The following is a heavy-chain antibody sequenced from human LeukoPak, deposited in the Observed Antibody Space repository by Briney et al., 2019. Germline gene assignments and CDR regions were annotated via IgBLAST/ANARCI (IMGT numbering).Heavy chain of an antibody. CDR2: IKSDDSST. J-gene: IGHJ4*02. Sequence: GGSLRLSCAASGFTFSSYWMHWVRQAPGKGLVWVSRIKSDDSSTSYADSVKGRFTISRDDAKNSLYLQMNSLRDEDTAVYYCARAIGYYYGSGSYYKDYFDYWGQGTLVTVSS. CDR3: ARAIGYYYGSGSYYKDYFDY. CDR1: GFTFSSYW. V-gene: IGHV3-74*01. D-gene: IGHD3-10*01.